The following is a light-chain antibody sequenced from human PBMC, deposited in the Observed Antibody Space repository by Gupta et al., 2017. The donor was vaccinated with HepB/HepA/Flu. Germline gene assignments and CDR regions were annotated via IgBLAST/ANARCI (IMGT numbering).Light chain of an antibody. CDR2: DAS. Sequence: EIVLTQSPGTRSLSPGERATLSCRASQSIRSNLLVWYQQKLGQAPRLLIYDASKRATGIPDRFSGSGSGTDFTLTISRLEPEDFAVYYCQQDAISPITFGQGTRLEIK. J-gene: IGKJ5*01. V-gene: IGKV3-20*01. CDR3: QQDAISPIT. CDR1: QSIRSNL.